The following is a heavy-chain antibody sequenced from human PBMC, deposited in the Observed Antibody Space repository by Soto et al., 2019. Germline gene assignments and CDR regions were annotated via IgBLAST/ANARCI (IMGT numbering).Heavy chain of an antibody. CDR3: ARQRGDYYYDSSGYYSYGDV. J-gene: IGHJ6*02. Sequence: GESLKISCKGSGYSFTSYWIGWVRQMPGKGLEWMGIIYPGDSDTRYRPSFQGQVTISADKSISTAYLQWSSLKASDTAMYYCARQRGDYYYDSSGYYSYGDVWGQGTTVTVSS. CDR2: IYPGDSDT. V-gene: IGHV5-51*01. CDR1: GYSFTSYW. D-gene: IGHD3-22*01.